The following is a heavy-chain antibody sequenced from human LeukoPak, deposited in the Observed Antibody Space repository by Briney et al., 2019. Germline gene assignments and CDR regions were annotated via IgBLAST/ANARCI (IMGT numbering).Heavy chain of an antibody. CDR2: INHRGST. Sequence: SENLSLTCAVYGGSFSGNYWSWIRQPPGKGLEWIGEINHRGSTNYNPSLKSQVTISVDTSKNQFSLKLSSVTAADTAVYYCAREEYYDILTGYYTNWFDPWGQGTLVTVSS. J-gene: IGHJ5*02. D-gene: IGHD3-9*01. CDR1: GGSFSGNY. CDR3: AREEYYDILTGYYTNWFDP. V-gene: IGHV4-34*01.